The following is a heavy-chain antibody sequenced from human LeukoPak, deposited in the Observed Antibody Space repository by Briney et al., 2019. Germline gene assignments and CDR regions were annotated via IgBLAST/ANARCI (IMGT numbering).Heavy chain of an antibody. CDR1: GGSISSSSYY. CDR3: ARHGQPVYPYYYDSSGYYYWFDP. CDR2: IYYSGST. D-gene: IGHD3-22*01. Sequence: SETLSLTCTVSGGSISSSSYYWGWIRQPPGKGLEWIGSIYYSGSTYYNPSLKSRVTISVDTSKNQFSLKLSSVTAADTAVYYCARHGQPVYPYYYDSSGYYYWFDPWGQGTLVTVSS. J-gene: IGHJ5*02. V-gene: IGHV4-39*01.